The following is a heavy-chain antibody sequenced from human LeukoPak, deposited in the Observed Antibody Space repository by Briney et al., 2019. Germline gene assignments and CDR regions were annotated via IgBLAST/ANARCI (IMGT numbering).Heavy chain of an antibody. CDR3: AITHNDDVNWFDP. CDR1: GFIFSSYA. D-gene: IGHD1-1*01. J-gene: IGHJ5*02. CDR2: ISGSGGRT. V-gene: IGHV3-23*01. Sequence: GGSLRLSCAASGFIFSSYAMSWVSQAPGKGLEWVSAISGSGGRTYYADSVKGRFTISRDNSKNTLYLQMDSLRAEDTAVYYCAITHNDDVNWFDPWGPGTLVTVSS.